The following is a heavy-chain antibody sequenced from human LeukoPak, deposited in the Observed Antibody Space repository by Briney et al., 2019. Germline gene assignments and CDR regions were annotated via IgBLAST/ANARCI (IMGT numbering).Heavy chain of an antibody. CDR3: ATPRGDTAMDNGMDV. J-gene: IGHJ6*02. V-gene: IGHV3-21*04. Sequence: PGGSLRLSCAASGFTFSSYSMNWVRQAPGKGLEWVSSISISSSYRYYADSVKGRFTISRDNAKNSLYLQMNSLKASDTAMYYCATPRGDTAMDNGMDVWGQGTTVTVSS. D-gene: IGHD5-18*01. CDR2: ISISSSYR. CDR1: GFTFSSYS.